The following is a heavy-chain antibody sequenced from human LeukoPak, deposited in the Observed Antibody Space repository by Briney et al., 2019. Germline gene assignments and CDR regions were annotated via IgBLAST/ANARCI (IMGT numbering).Heavy chain of an antibody. V-gene: IGHV4-39*07. J-gene: IGHJ6*03. CDR2: IYYSGST. CDR1: GGSISSSSYY. D-gene: IGHD3-3*01. Sequence: SETLSLTCTVSGGSISSSSYYWGWTRQPPGKGLEWIGSIYYSGSTYYNPSLKSRVTMSVDTSKNQFSLKLSSVTAADTAVYYCARIYDFWSGYYYMDVWGKGTTVTVSS. CDR3: ARIYDFWSGYYYMDV.